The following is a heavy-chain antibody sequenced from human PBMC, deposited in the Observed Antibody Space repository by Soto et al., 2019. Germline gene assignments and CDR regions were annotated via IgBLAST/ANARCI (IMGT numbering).Heavy chain of an antibody. J-gene: IGHJ6*02. CDR3: ARETTVITGIDYYSSYATHV. Sequence: ASVKVSCKAAGYTFTSYGISWVRQAPGQGLEWMGWISAYNGNTNYAQKLQGRVTMTTDTSTSTAYMELRSLRSDDTAVYYCARETTVITGIDYYSSYATHVCGPATTVSVSS. D-gene: IGHD4-17*01. CDR2: ISAYNGNT. V-gene: IGHV1-18*01. CDR1: GYTFTSYG.